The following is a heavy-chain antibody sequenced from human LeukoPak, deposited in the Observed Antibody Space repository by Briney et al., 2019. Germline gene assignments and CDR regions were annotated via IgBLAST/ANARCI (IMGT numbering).Heavy chain of an antibody. D-gene: IGHD3-10*01. CDR2: IFISGST. J-gene: IGHJ4*02. CDR1: GGSISSGSYY. V-gene: IGHV4-61*02. CDR3: ARDRYYYNSGSPLFDY. Sequence: PSQTLSLTCTVSGGSISSGSYYWSWIRQPAGKGLEWIGRIFISGSTNYNPSLKSRVTMSVDTSKNQFSLKLTSVTAADTAVYYCARDRYYYNSGSPLFDYWGQGTLVTVSS.